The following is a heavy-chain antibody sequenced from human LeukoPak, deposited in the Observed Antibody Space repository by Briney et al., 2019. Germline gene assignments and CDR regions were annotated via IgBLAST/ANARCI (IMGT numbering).Heavy chain of an antibody. CDR1: GGSISSYY. Sequence: SETLSLTCTVSGGSISSYYWSWIRQPPGKGLEWIGYIYYSGSTYYNPSLKSRVTISVDTSKNQFSLKLSSVTAADTAVYYCARESTVVTPTYFDYWGQGTLVTVSS. CDR2: IYYSGST. J-gene: IGHJ4*02. D-gene: IGHD4-23*01. CDR3: ARESTVVTPTYFDY. V-gene: IGHV4-59*12.